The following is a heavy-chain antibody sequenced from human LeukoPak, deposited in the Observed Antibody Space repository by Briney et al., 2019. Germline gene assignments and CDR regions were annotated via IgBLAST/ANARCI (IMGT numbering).Heavy chain of an antibody. Sequence: GRSLRLSCAASGFTFSSYGMHWVRQAPGKGLEWVAVISYDGSNKYYADSVKGRFTISRDNSKNTLYLQMNSLRAEDTAVYYCAKDHTPILVVPAAIDYWRQGTLVTVST. D-gene: IGHD2-2*01. J-gene: IGHJ4*02. V-gene: IGHV3-30*18. CDR3: AKDHTPILVVPAAIDY. CDR2: ISYDGSNK. CDR1: GFTFSSYG.